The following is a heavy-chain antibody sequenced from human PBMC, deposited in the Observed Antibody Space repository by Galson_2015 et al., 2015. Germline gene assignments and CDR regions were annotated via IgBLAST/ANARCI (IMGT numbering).Heavy chain of an antibody. CDR3: AKDRSSAVTGSALDF. Sequence: SLRLSCAASGFTFNSYIVSWVRQAPGKGLEWVSGISDSGGTTYYADSVKGRFTISRDNSKNTLYLQMNSLRVEETAVYYCAKDRSSAVTGSALDFWGQGTLVTVSS. CDR2: ISDSGGTT. J-gene: IGHJ3*01. CDR1: GFTFNSYI. V-gene: IGHV3-23*01. D-gene: IGHD6-19*01.